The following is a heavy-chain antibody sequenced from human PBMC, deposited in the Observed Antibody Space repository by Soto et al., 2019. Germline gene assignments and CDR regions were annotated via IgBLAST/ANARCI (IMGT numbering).Heavy chain of an antibody. D-gene: IGHD4-17*01. CDR2: IYYIGNT. J-gene: IGHJ4*02. CDR1: NGSISSRSSY. Sequence: PSETLSLTCIVSNGSISSRSSYWGWIRQTPGKGLEWIGSIYYIGNTYYNPSLKSRVTISIDTSKTQFSLKMNSVTAADTAVYFCGGHDYGAKGHYFENWGQGALVTVSS. CDR3: GGHDYGAKGHYFEN. V-gene: IGHV4-39*01.